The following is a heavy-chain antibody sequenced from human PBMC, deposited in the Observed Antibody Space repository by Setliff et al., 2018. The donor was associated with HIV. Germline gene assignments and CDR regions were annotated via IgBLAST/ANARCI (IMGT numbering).Heavy chain of an antibody. V-gene: IGHV4-30-2*01. J-gene: IGHJ3*01. CDR1: GGSIRSDGYS. CDR2: IYHSGTT. D-gene: IGHD6-25*01. Sequence: PSETLSLTCAVSGGSIRSDGYSWSWIRQPPGRGLEWIGYIYHSGTTFYNPALKSRVTISIDLSKNQFSLQLTSVTAADTAVYYCARDHTGYPQGALDLWGQGTMVTVS. CDR3: ARDHTGYPQGALDL.